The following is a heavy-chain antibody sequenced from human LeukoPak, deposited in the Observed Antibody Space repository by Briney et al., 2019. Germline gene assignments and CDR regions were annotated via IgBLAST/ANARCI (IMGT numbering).Heavy chain of an antibody. CDR1: GYTFTSYG. D-gene: IGHD3-9*01. V-gene: IGHV1-18*01. J-gene: IGHJ3*02. CDR2: ISAYNGNT. CDR3: ARSYYDILTGYYDDAFDI. Sequence: ASVKVSCKASGYTFTSYGISWVRQAPGQGLEWMGWISAYNGNTNYAQKLQGRVTMTTDTSTSTAYMELRSLRSDDTAVYYCARSYYDILTGYYDDAFDIWGQGTMVTVSS.